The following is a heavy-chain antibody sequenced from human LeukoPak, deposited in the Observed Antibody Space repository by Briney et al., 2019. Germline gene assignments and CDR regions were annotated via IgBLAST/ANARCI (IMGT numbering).Heavy chain of an antibody. Sequence: SETLSLTCTVSGGSISSYYWSWIRQPPGKGLEWIGYIYYSGSTNYNPSLKSRVTISVDTSKNQSSLKLSSVTAADTAVYYCAREDYYDSSGYSHWGQGTLVTVSS. V-gene: IGHV4-59*01. CDR3: AREDYYDSSGYSH. CDR1: GGSISSYY. D-gene: IGHD3-22*01. J-gene: IGHJ4*02. CDR2: IYYSGST.